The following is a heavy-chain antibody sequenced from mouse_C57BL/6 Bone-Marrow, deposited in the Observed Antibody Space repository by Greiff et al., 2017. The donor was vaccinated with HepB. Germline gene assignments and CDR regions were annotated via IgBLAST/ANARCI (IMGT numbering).Heavy chain of an antibody. CDR1: GFTFSSYA. J-gene: IGHJ3*01. CDR3: ARDRGVTTVEEAY. Sequence: EVQVVESGGGLVKPGGSLKLSCAASGFTFSSYAMSWVRQTPEKRLEWVATISDGGSYTYYPDNVKGRFTISRDNAKNNLYLQMSHLKSEDTAMYYCARDRGVTTVEEAYWGQGTLVTVSA. D-gene: IGHD1-1*01. V-gene: IGHV5-4*01. CDR2: ISDGGSYT.